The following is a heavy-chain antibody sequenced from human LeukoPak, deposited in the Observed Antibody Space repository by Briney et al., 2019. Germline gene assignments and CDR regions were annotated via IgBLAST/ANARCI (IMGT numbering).Heavy chain of an antibody. J-gene: IGHJ5*02. CDR2: ISSSSSYI. CDR3: ARGSQRVASQDNWFDP. D-gene: IGHD5-12*01. V-gene: IGHV3-21*01. Sequence: GGSLRPSCAASGFIVSSTYMSWVRQAPGKGLEWVSSISSSSSYIYYADSVKGRFTISRDNAKNSLYLQMNSLRAEDTAVYYCARGSQRVASQDNWFDPWGQGTLVTVSS. CDR1: GFIVSSTY.